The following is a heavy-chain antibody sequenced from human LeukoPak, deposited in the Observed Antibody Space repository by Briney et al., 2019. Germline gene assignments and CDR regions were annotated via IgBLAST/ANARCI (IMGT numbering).Heavy chain of an antibody. J-gene: IGHJ4*02. Sequence: GGSLRLSCAASGFTFSSYAMHWVRQAPGKGLEWVALISYDGTNKYYADSVKGRFTISRDNSKNTLYLQMNSLRPEDTAMYYCAKDSVWFGETNPFDYWGQGTLVTVSS. V-gene: IGHV3-30*04. CDR3: AKDSVWFGETNPFDY. CDR2: ISYDGTNK. CDR1: GFTFSSYA. D-gene: IGHD3-10*01.